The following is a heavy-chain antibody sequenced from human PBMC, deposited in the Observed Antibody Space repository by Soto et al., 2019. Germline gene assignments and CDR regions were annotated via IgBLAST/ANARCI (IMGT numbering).Heavy chain of an antibody. CDR1: GDTFTIYD. V-gene: IGHV1-8*01. D-gene: IGHD3-9*01. CDR2: MNPNSGNT. Sequence: GASVEVSCKSSGDTFTIYDINCVRQATGQGLEWMGWMNPNSGNTGYAQKFQGRVTMTRNTSISTAYMELSSLRSEDTAVYYCARGRLYYDILTGSLDAFDIWGQGTMVTVSS. J-gene: IGHJ3*02. CDR3: ARGRLYYDILTGSLDAFDI.